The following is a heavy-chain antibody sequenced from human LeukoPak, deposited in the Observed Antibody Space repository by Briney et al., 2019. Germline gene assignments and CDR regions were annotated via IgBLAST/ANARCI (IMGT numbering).Heavy chain of an antibody. Sequence: PSQTLSLTCAVSSGSISSGGYSWSWIRQPPGKGLEWIGYIYHSGSTYYNPSLKSRVTISVDRSKNQFSLKLGSVTAADTAVYYCARQKWGYCSGGSCFDYYGMDVWGQGTTVTVSS. CDR2: IYHSGST. V-gene: IGHV4-30-2*01. J-gene: IGHJ6*02. CDR3: ARQKWGYCSGGSCFDYYGMDV. CDR1: SGSISSGGYS. D-gene: IGHD2-15*01.